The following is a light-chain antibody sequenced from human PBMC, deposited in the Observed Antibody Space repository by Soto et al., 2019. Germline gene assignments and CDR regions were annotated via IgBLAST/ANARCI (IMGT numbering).Light chain of an antibody. Sequence: EIKLTQSPGTLSLSPGERATLSCRASQSISTNSLAWYQHKPGQAPRLLIYATSTRATGIPDRFSGSGSGTDFTLTISRLEPEDFAVYYCQRNSFGQGTRLEFK. CDR2: ATS. J-gene: IGKJ2*01. CDR3: QRNS. CDR1: QSISTNS. V-gene: IGKV3-20*01.